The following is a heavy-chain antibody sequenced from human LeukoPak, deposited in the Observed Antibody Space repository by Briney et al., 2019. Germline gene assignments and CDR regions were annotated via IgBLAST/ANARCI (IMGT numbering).Heavy chain of an antibody. V-gene: IGHV1-46*01. CDR2: INPSGGST. CDR3: AIDSGGGIAELLDAFDI. D-gene: IGHD6-13*01. J-gene: IGHJ3*02. CDR1: GYTFTSYY. Sequence: ASVKVSCKASGYTFTSYYMHWVRQAPGQGLEWMGIINPSGGSTSYAQKFQGRVTMTRDTSTSTVYMELSSLRSEDTAVYYCAIDSGGGIAELLDAFDIWGQGTMVTVSS.